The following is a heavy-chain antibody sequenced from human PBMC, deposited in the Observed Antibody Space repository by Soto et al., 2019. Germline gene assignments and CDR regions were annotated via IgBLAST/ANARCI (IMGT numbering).Heavy chain of an antibody. Sequence: ASLKVSCKASGYTFTSYDINWVRQATGQGLEWMGWMNPNSGNTGYAQKFQGRVTMTRNTSISTAYMELSSLRSEDTAVYYCARSSQRYDFWSGYFGYSYYFDYWGQGTLVTVSS. D-gene: IGHD3-3*01. V-gene: IGHV1-8*01. CDR3: ARSSQRYDFWSGYFGYSYYFDY. J-gene: IGHJ4*02. CDR2: MNPNSGNT. CDR1: GYTFTSYD.